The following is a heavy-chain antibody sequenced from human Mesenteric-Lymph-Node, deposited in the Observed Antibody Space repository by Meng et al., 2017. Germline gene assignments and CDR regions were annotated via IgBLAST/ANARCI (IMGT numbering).Heavy chain of an antibody. CDR2: IHHSRPT. CDR1: GASVSNANW. Sequence: VQLQESGPGLVMPSGTLSLTCAVSGASVSNANWWSWVRQPPGKGLEWIGDIHHSRPTNYNPSLKSRVTMSVDKSNNQFSLSLTSLTAADTAVYYCARNGAYSLDHWGQGTLVTVSS. V-gene: IGHV4-4*02. CDR3: ARNGAYSLDH. J-gene: IGHJ4*02. D-gene: IGHD2-15*01.